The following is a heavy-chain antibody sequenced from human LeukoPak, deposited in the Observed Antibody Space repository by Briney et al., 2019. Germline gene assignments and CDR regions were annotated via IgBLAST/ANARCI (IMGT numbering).Heavy chain of an antibody. D-gene: IGHD2-15*01. Sequence: SETLSLTCTVSGGSISSYYWSWIRQPPGKGLEWIGYIYYGGSTNYNPSLKSRVTISVDTSKNQFSLKLSSVTAADTAVYYCARQVVVAATFLFDYWGQGTLVTVSS. CDR1: GGSISSYY. CDR3: ARQVVVAATFLFDY. V-gene: IGHV4-59*01. CDR2: IYYGGST. J-gene: IGHJ4*02.